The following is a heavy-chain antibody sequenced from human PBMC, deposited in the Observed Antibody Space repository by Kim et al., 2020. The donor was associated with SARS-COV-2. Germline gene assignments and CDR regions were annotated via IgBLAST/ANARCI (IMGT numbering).Heavy chain of an antibody. V-gene: IGHV1-69*01. Sequence: NYAQTFQGRVTITAEESTSTAYMGLSSLRSEDTAVYYCASAQSAAGWRFDYWGQGTLVTVSS. CDR3: ASAQSAAGWRFDY. J-gene: IGHJ4*02. D-gene: IGHD2-15*01.